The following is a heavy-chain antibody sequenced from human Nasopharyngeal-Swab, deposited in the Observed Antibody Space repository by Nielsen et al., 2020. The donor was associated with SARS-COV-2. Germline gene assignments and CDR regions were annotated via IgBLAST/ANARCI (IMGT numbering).Heavy chain of an antibody. J-gene: IGHJ4*02. CDR2: INHSGST. D-gene: IGHD1-26*01. Sequence: GSLRLSCAASGFTVSSNYMSWIRQPPGKGLEWIGEINHSGSTNYNPSLKSRVTISVDTSKNQFSLKLISVTAADTAMYYCARIRVEELRGFDYWGQGTLVTVSS. V-gene: IGHV4-34*01. CDR3: ARIRVEELRGFDY. CDR1: GFTVSSNY.